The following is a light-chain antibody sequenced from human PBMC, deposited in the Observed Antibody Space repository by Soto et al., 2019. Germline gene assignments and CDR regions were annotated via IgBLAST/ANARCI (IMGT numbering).Light chain of an antibody. V-gene: IGLV3-21*02. Sequence: SYELTQAPSVSVAPGQTARIGCGGDNIGSKSVHWYQQRPGQAPVLVVYADSDRPSGIPERFSGSNPGNTATLTISRVEAGDEADYYCQVWDYDTDHFVFGPGTKVP. CDR3: QVWDYDTDHFV. J-gene: IGLJ1*01. CDR1: NIGSKS. CDR2: ADS.